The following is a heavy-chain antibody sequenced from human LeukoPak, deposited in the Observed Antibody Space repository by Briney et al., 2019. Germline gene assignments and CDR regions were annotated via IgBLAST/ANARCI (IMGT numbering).Heavy chain of an antibody. D-gene: IGHD1-7*01. Sequence: GASVKVSCKTSGYRFNSHHVHWVRQAPGQGLEWMGIINPSGGSTSYAQKFQGRVTMTRDTSTSTVYMELSSLRSEDTAVYYCARDGPNRYNWNSEFDYWGQGTLVTVSP. V-gene: IGHV1-46*02. CDR2: INPSGGST. CDR3: ARDGPNRYNWNSEFDY. J-gene: IGHJ4*02. CDR1: GYRFNSHH.